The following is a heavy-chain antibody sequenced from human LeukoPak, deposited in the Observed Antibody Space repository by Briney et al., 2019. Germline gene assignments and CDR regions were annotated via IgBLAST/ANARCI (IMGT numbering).Heavy chain of an antibody. J-gene: IGHJ4*02. CDR3: AKELPIAGYSSGFDY. D-gene: IGHD6-19*01. CDR2: ISYDGSNK. CDR1: GFTFSSYG. Sequence: GGSLRLSCAASGFTFSSYGMHWVRQAPRKGLEWVAVISYDGSNKYYADSVKGRFTISRDNSKNTLYLQMNSLRAEDTAVYYCAKELPIAGYSSGFDYWGQGTLVTVSS. V-gene: IGHV3-30*18.